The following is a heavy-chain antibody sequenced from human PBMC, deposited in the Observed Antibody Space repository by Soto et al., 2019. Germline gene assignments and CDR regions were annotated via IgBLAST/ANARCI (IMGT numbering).Heavy chain of an antibody. Sequence: GGSLRLSCAASGFTFSSYPMNWVRQAPGKGLEWVSSISGSSSYIYYADSVKGRFTISRDNAKNSLYLQMNSLRAEDTAVYYCARDLGYCSGGSCSFYYYYGMDVWGQGTTVTVSS. J-gene: IGHJ6*02. CDR1: GFTFSSYP. CDR3: ARDLGYCSGGSCSFYYYYGMDV. D-gene: IGHD2-15*01. CDR2: ISGSSSYI. V-gene: IGHV3-21*01.